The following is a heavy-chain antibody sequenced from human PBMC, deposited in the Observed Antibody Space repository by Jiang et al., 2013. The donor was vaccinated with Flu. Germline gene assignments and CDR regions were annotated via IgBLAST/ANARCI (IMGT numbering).Heavy chain of an antibody. Sequence: GAEVKKPGASVKVSCKASGYTFTSHYMHWVRQAPGQGLEWMGLINPSGDSTLYAQKFQGRVTLTRDTSTSTDYMEMSSLRSEDTAVYYCARDNSANDVAWWFAPWGQGTLVTVSS. CDR3: ARDNSANDVAWWFAP. D-gene: IGHD1-1*01. J-gene: IGHJ5*02. CDR1: GYTFTSHY. CDR2: INPSGDST. V-gene: IGHV1-46*01.